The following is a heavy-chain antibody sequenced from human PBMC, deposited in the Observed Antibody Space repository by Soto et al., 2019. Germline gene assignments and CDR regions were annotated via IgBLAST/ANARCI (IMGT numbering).Heavy chain of an antibody. D-gene: IGHD6-13*01. V-gene: IGHV6-1*01. CDR1: GDSVSSNSAA. CDR2: TYYKSKWFN. J-gene: IGHJ4*02. Sequence: PSQTLSLTCVISGDSVSSNSAAWSWIRQSPSRGLEWLGRTYYKSKWFNDYPVSVKSRITINPDTTKNQFSLQLNSVTPEDTAVYYCARFSYNSSPLWGQRTLVTVSS. CDR3: ARFSYNSSPL.